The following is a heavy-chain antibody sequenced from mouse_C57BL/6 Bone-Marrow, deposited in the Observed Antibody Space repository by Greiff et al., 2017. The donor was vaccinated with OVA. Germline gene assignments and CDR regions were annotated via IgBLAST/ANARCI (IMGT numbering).Heavy chain of an antibody. D-gene: IGHD1-3*01. CDR2: ISGGGGNT. CDR3: ARRKWALFDY. V-gene: IGHV5-9*01. CDR1: GFTFSSYT. Sequence: EVMLVESGGGLVKPGGSLKLSCAASGFTFSSYTMSWVRQTPEKRLEWVATISGGGGNTYYPDSVKGRCTITRDNAKNTLYLQMSSLRSEDTALYYCARRKWALFDYWGQGTTLTVSS. J-gene: IGHJ2*01.